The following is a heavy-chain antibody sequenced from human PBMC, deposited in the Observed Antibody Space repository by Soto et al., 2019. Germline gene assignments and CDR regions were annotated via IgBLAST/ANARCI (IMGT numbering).Heavy chain of an antibody. D-gene: IGHD5-12*01. CDR3: ARHSGHNYYFDY. J-gene: IGHJ4*02. CDR2: IDPSDSYT. Sequence: EVQLVQSGAEVKKPGESLRISCKVSGYIFTSYWISWVRQMPGKGLEDMGKIDPSDSYTNYSPAFQGHVTISGDRSTSTVYLQWSSLKASDTGMFYCARHSGHNYYFDYWGQGALVTVSS. V-gene: IGHV5-10-1*01. CDR1: GYIFTSYW.